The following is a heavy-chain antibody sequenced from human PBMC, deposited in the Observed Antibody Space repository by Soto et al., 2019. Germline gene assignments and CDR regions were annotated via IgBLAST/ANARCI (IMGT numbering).Heavy chain of an antibody. CDR3: ARXPISSSGYHYYYYGMDV. Sequence: GASVKVSCKASGGTFSSYAISWVRQAPGQGLEWMGGIIPIFGTANYAQKFQGRVTITADKSTSTAYMELSSLRSEDTAVYYCARXPISSSGYHYYYYGMDVWGQGTTVTVSS. J-gene: IGHJ6*02. V-gene: IGHV1-69*06. CDR1: GGTFSSYA. D-gene: IGHD3-22*01. CDR2: IIPIFGTA.